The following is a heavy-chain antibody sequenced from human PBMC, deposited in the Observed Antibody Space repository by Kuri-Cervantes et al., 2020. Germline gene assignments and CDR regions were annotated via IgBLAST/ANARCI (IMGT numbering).Heavy chain of an antibody. CDR2: ISSSSSYI. J-gene: IGHJ3*02. CDR3: AREALLWFGEPHEAFDI. CDR1: GFTFSTYS. D-gene: IGHD3-10*01. Sequence: GGSLRLSCAASGFTFSTYSMNWVRQAPGKGLEWVSSISSSSSYIYYADSVKGRFTISRDNAKNSLYLQMNSLRAEDTAIYYCAREALLWFGEPHEAFDIWGQGTMVTVSS. V-gene: IGHV3-21*01.